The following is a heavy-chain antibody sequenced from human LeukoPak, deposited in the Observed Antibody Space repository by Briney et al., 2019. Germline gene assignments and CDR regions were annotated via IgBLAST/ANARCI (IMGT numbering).Heavy chain of an antibody. D-gene: IGHD4-17*01. CDR3: ARDPNGDYIGAFDM. CDR2: IRGGGTSD. J-gene: IGHJ3*02. Sequence: PGGSLRLSCTASGFTFSAYSMIWVRQAPGKGPEWVGAIRGGGTSDFYADSVKGRFRISSDNSKDTLFLQMNSLRAEDTAVYYCARDPNGDYIGAFDMWGPGTMVTVSS. CDR1: GFTFSAYS. V-gene: IGHV3-23*01.